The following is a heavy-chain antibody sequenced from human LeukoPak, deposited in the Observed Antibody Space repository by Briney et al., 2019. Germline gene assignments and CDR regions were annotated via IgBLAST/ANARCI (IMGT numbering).Heavy chain of an antibody. CDR2: IGTSGDT. Sequence: GSLRPSCAASGFTFSSYDMHWVRQATGKGLEWVSVIGTSGDTYYAGSVKGRFTISRGNAKNSLYLQMNSLTAGDTAVYFCSRVGSSGWPNYFDSWGQGTLVTVSS. CDR3: SRVGSSGWPNYFDS. D-gene: IGHD6-25*01. CDR1: GFTFSSYD. J-gene: IGHJ4*02. V-gene: IGHV3-13*04.